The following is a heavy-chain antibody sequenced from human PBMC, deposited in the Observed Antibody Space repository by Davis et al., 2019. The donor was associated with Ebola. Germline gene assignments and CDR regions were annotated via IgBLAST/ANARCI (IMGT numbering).Heavy chain of an antibody. CDR1: GFTFSSYS. D-gene: IGHD6-19*01. J-gene: IGHJ3*02. V-gene: IGHV3-23*01. Sequence: GESLKISCAASGFTFSSYSMNWVRQAPGKGLEWVSAISGSGGSTYYADSVKGRFTISRDNSKNTLYLQMGSLRAEDMAVYYCARDPASAVAGTGAFDIWGQGTMVTVSS. CDR3: ARDPASAVAGTGAFDI. CDR2: ISGSGGST.